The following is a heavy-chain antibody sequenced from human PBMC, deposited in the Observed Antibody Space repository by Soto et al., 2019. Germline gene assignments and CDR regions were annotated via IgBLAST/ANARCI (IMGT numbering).Heavy chain of an antibody. V-gene: IGHV4-30-2*01. CDR3: ARVRYFDWQPSRNYGFDP. CDR2: IYHSGST. CDR1: GGSISSGGYS. D-gene: IGHD3-9*01. Sequence: SETLSLTCAVSGGSISSGGYSWSWIRQPPGKGLEWIGYIYHSGSTNYNPSLKSRVTISVDTSKNQFSLKLSSVTAADTAVYYCARVRYFDWQPSRNYGFDPWGQGTLVTVSS. J-gene: IGHJ5*02.